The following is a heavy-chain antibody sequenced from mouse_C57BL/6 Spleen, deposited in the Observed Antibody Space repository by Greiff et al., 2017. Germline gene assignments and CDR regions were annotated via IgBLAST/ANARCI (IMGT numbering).Heavy chain of an antibody. CDR3: ARRGVLGAMDY. J-gene: IGHJ4*01. CDR1: GYAFSSYW. D-gene: IGHD4-1*01. CDR2: IYPGDGDT. V-gene: IGHV1-80*01. Sequence: QVQLQQSGAELVKPGASVKISCKASGYAFSSYWMNWVKQRPGKGLEWIGQIYPGDGDTNYNGKFKGKATLTADKSSSTAYMQLSSLTSEDSAVYFCARRGVLGAMDYWGQGTSVTVSS.